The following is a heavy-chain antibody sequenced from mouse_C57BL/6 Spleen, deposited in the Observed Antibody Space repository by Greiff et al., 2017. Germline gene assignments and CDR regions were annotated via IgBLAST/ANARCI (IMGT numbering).Heavy chain of an antibody. J-gene: IGHJ2*01. CDR3: ARVSNFYYFDY. CDR1: GYSITSGYY. V-gene: IGHV3-6*01. D-gene: IGHD2-5*01. CDR2: ISYDGSN. Sequence: EVKLQESGPGLVKPSQSLSLTCSVTGYSITSGYYWNWIRQFPGNKLEWMGYISYDGSNNYNPSLKNRISITRDTSKNQFFLKLNSVTTEDTATYYCARVSNFYYFDYWGQGTTLTVSS.